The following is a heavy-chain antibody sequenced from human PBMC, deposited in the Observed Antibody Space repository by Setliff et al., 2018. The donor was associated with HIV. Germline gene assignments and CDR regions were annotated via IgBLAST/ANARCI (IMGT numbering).Heavy chain of an antibody. CDR2: VYNSGSI. CDR3: AREKQQYYDLLTGYDYYYGMDV. J-gene: IGHJ6*02. D-gene: IGHD3-9*01. CDR1: GASIKTFY. V-gene: IGHV4-59*01. Sequence: SETLSLTCTVSGASIKTFYWSWIRQSPGKGLEWIGYVYNSGSINYNPSLKSRVTISVDTSNSQVSLRLTSVTAADTAIYYCAREKQQYYDLLTGYDYYYGMDVWCQGTSVTVSS.